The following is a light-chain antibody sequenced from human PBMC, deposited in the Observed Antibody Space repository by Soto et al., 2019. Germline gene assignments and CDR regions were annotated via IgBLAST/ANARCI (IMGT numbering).Light chain of an antibody. V-gene: IGLV4-60*02. CDR3: ETWDSNTYV. Sequence: QSVLTQSSSASASLGSSVKLTCTLSSGHSSYIIAWHQQQPGKAPRYLMKLEGSGSYNKGSGVPDRFSGSSSGADRYLTISNLQFEDEADYYCETWDSNTYVFGTGTKFTVL. CDR2: LEGSGSY. CDR1: SGHSSYI. J-gene: IGLJ1*01.